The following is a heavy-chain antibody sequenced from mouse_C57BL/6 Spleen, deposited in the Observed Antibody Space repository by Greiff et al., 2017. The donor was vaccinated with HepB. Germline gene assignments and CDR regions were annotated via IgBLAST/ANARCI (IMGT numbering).Heavy chain of an antibody. CDR1: GYTFTSYW. Sequence: QVQLQQPGAELVKPGASVKLSCKASGYTFTSYWMHWVKQRPGQGLEWIGMIHPNSGSTNYNEKFKSKATLTVDKSSSTAYMQLSSLTSEDSAVYYCARGLLRYMYYFDYWGQGTTLTVSS. CDR3: ARGLLRYMYYFDY. V-gene: IGHV1-64*01. CDR2: IHPNSGST. J-gene: IGHJ2*01. D-gene: IGHD1-1*01.